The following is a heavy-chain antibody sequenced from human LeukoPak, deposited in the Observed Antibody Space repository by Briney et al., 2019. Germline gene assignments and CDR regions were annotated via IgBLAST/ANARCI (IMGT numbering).Heavy chain of an antibody. CDR2: ISSSGGST. V-gene: IGHV3-23*01. Sequence: GGSLRLSCAASGFTFSSYAMSWVRQAPGKGLEWVSAISSSGGSTYYADSVKGRFTISRDNAKNSLYLQMNSLRAEDTAVYYCARSGSYPHFDYWGQGTLVTVSS. CDR1: GFTFSSYA. D-gene: IGHD1-26*01. J-gene: IGHJ4*02. CDR3: ARSGSYPHFDY.